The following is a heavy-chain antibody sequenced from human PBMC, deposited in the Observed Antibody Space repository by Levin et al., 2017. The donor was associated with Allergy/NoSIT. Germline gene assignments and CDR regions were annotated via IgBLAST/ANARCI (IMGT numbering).Heavy chain of an antibody. CDR2: ISSSGSTI. CDR1: GFTFSDYY. Sequence: SCAASGFTFSDYYMSWIRQAPGKGLEWVSYISSSGSTIYYADSVKGRFTISRDNAKNSLYLQMNSLRAEDTAVYYCARTWIQLWSHWYFDRWGRGTLVTVSS. CDR3: ARTWIQLWSHWYFDR. V-gene: IGHV3-11*01. J-gene: IGHJ2*01. D-gene: IGHD5-18*01.